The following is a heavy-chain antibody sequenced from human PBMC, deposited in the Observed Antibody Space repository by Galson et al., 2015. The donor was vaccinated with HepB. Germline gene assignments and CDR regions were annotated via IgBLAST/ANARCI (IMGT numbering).Heavy chain of an antibody. CDR2: ISKDANKK. J-gene: IGHJ4*02. D-gene: IGHD1-26*01. Sequence: LRLSCAASGFTFGSFSLHWVRQAPGKGLEWVAFISKDANKKSYADSVKGRLTISRDNSRNTVYLQMNSLRVEDTAVYICTREGSLRDFFDHWGQGALVTVSS. CDR3: TREGSLRDFFDH. V-gene: IGHV3-30*04. CDR1: GFTFGSFS.